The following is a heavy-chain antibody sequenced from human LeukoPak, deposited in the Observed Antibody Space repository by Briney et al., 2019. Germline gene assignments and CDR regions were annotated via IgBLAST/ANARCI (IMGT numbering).Heavy chain of an antibody. J-gene: IGHJ4*02. V-gene: IGHV5-51*01. CDR2: IYPGDSAT. D-gene: IGHD6-13*01. CDR3: ARGKTLAAADYDY. CDR1: GYSFTNYW. Sequence: GASLEISCKGSGYSFTNYWIGWVRQLPGKGLEWLGIIYPGDSATRYSPSFQGQVTISADKSISTAYLHWSSLKASDTAMYYCARGKTLAAADYDYWGQGTLVTVSS.